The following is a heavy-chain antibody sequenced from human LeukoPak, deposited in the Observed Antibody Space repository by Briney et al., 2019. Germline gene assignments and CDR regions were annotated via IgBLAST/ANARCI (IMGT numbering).Heavy chain of an antibody. CDR1: GGSVSSGSYY. CDR3: ARRGAGQLGIFDY. J-gene: IGHJ4*02. Sequence: SETLSLTRTVSGGSVSSGSYYWSWIRQPPGKGLEWIGYIYYSGSTNYNPSLKSRVTISVDTSKNQFSLKLSSVTAADTAVYYCARRGAGQLGIFDYWGQGTLVTVSS. CDR2: IYYSGST. D-gene: IGHD6-13*01. V-gene: IGHV4-61*01.